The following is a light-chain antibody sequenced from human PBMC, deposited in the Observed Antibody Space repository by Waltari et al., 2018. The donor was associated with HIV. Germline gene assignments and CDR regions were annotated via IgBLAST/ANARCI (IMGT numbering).Light chain of an antibody. CDR2: RND. CDR1: KSNIGNDF. J-gene: IGLJ3*02. CDR3: ASWDDNLRHWV. Sequence: QPKMTQAPSASKTPGQRITMSCSGSKSNIGNDFIYWYQQIPGAAPRLLMARNDRRPAGVPDRFSGTKSGTSAFLAITDLRLDDEATYVCASWDDNLRHWVFGGGTKLTVL. V-gene: IGLV1-47*01.